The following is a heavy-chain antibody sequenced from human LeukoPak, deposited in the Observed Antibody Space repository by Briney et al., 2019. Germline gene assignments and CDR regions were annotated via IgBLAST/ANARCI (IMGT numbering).Heavy chain of an antibody. CDR3: ARGLYCSGGSCYSGLGW. CDR2: IYYSGST. Sequence: PSETLSLTCTVSGGSISSYYWSWIRQPPGKGLEWIGYIYYSGSTNYNPSLKSRVTISVDTSKNQCSLKLSSVTAADTAVYYCARGLYCSGGSCYSGLGWWGQGTLVTVSS. V-gene: IGHV4-59*01. D-gene: IGHD2-15*01. CDR1: GGSISSYY. J-gene: IGHJ4*02.